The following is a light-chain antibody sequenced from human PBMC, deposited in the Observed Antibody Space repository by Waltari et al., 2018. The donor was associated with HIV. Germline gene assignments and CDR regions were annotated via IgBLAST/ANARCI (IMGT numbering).Light chain of an antibody. CDR1: QSVSNH. Sequence: DTVLPQFPAPLSLSHGERATLSCRASQSVSNHLAWYQQKPGQAPRLLIYDASNRATGVPARFSGSRSGTDFTLTISSLDPEDFAVYYCQQRSNWPPEFTFGPGTKVDIK. J-gene: IGKJ3*01. V-gene: IGKV3-11*01. CDR2: DAS. CDR3: QQRSNWPPEFT.